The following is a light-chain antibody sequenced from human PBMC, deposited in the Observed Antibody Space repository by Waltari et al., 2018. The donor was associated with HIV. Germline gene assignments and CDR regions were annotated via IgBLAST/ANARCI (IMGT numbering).Light chain of an antibody. CDR3: SSYTSNSTVV. CDR2: DVS. CDR1: SSDVGGYTY. V-gene: IGLV2-14*03. J-gene: IGLJ2*01. Sequence: QSALTQPASVSGSPGQWITISCPGTSSDVGGYTYVPCYQQHPGKAPKLMVYDVSTRPSGVSVLCSGSKSRNTASLTISGLQAEDEADYYCSSYTSNSTVVFGGGNKLTVL.